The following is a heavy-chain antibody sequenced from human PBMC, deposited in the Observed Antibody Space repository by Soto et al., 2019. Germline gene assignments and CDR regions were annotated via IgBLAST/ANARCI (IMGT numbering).Heavy chain of an antibody. CDR2: IYYSGST. V-gene: IGHV4-39*01. CDR3: ARHQDRDDAFDI. J-gene: IGHJ3*02. CDR1: GGSISSSSYY. Sequence: SETLSLTCTVSGGSISSSSYYWGWIRQPPGKGLEWIGSIYYSGSTYYNPSLKSRVTISVDTSKNQFSLKLSSVTAADTAVYYCARHQDRDDAFDIWGQGTMVTVSS.